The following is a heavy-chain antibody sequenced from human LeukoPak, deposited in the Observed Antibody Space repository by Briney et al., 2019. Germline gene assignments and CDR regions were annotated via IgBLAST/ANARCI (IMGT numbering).Heavy chain of an antibody. Sequence: GASVKVSCKASGGTFSSYAISWVRQAPGQGLEWMGRIIPILGIANYAQKFQGRVTITADKSTSTAYMELSSLRSEDTAVYYCARDLHIAAAGYNDYWGQGTLVTVSS. J-gene: IGHJ4*02. D-gene: IGHD6-13*01. CDR2: IIPILGIA. CDR3: ARDLHIAAAGYNDY. CDR1: GGTFSSYA. V-gene: IGHV1-69*04.